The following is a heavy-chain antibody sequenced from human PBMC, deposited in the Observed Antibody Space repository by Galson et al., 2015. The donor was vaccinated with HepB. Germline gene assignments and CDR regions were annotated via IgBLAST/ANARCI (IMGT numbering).Heavy chain of an antibody. J-gene: IGHJ6*02. D-gene: IGHD6-25*01. Sequence: SLRLSCAASGFTFNNAWMSWVRQAPGKGLEWVGRIKSKTDGGTTDYAAPVKGRFSIPRDDSKNILYLQMNSLKTDDTAVYYCTTDRTFSSVYYVNYYYYAMHVWGQGTTVTVSS. V-gene: IGHV3-15*01. CDR2: IKSKTDGGTT. CDR3: TTDRTFSSVYYVNYYYYAMHV. CDR1: GFTFNNAW.